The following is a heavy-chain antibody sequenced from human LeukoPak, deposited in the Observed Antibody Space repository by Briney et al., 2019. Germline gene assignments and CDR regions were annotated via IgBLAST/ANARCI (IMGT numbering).Heavy chain of an antibody. CDR1: GFTVSSNY. Sequence: GGSLRLSCAASGFTVSSNYMSWVRQAPGKGLEWVSVIYSGGSTYYADSVKGRFTISRDNSKNTLYLQMNSLSVEDTAVYYCARAEQLLLDYWGQGTLVTVSS. J-gene: IGHJ4*02. CDR2: IYSGGST. V-gene: IGHV3-66*02. D-gene: IGHD6-6*01. CDR3: ARAEQLLLDY.